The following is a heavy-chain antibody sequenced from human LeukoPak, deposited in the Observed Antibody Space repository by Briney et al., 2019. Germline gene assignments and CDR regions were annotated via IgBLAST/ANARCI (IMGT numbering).Heavy chain of an antibody. CDR2: LSGTGGTT. CDR1: GFTFSSYA. J-gene: IGHJ6*03. Sequence: GGSLRLSCSASGFTFSSYAMHWVRQAPGKGLEWVSGLSGTGGTTYSADSVKGRFTISRDNAKNSLYLQMNSLRAEDTAVYYCARDRGIVGTTGYYYMDVWGKGTTVTVSS. CDR3: ARDRGIVGTTGYYYMDV. V-gene: IGHV3-48*03. D-gene: IGHD1-26*01.